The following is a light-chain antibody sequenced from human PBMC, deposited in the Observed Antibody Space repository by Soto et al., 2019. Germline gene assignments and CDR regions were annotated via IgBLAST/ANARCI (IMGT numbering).Light chain of an antibody. CDR1: QSVSSN. V-gene: IGKV3-15*01. J-gene: IGKJ1*01. CDR3: QQYNNWPPWT. Sequence: EIVMTQSPATLSVSPGERATLSCRASQSVSSNLAWYQQKPGQAPRLLIYRASTRATGIPARFSSSGSGTEFALTISSRQSEDVEVYYCQQYNNWPPWTFGQGTKVEIK. CDR2: RAS.